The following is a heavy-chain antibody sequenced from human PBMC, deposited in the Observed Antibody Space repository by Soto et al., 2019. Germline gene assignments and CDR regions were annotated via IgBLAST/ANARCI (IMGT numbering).Heavy chain of an antibody. CDR1: GGTFSSYA. J-gene: IGHJ5*02. D-gene: IGHD4-4*01. CDR3: ARKHSLDYIRWGLDP. V-gene: IGHV1-69*05. Sequence: GASVKVSCKASGGTFSSYAISWVRQAPGQGLEWMGGIIPIFGTANYAQKFQGRVTMTRDTSIDTAYLELTGLTSDDTATYYCARKHSLDYIRWGLDPWGQGTLVTVSS. CDR2: IIPIFGTA.